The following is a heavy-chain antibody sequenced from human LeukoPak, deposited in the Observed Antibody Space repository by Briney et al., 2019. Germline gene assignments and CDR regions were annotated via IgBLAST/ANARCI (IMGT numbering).Heavy chain of an antibody. CDR2: IYYSGST. CDR1: GGSISSYY. J-gene: IGHJ4*02. V-gene: IGHV4-59*01. CDR3: ARAGAYSSSWYYFDY. D-gene: IGHD6-13*01. Sequence: PSETLSLTCTVSGGSISSYYWSWIRQPPGKGLEWIGYIYYSGSTNYNPSLKSRVTISVDTSKNQFSLKLSSATAADTAVYYCARAGAYSSSWYYFDYWGQGTLVTVSS.